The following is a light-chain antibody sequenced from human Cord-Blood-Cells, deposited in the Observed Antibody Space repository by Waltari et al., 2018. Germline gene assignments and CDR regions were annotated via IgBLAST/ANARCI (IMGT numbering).Light chain of an antibody. V-gene: IGKV3-20*01. CDR2: GAS. CDR3: QQYGSSPPWT. J-gene: IGKJ1*01. CDR1: QSVSSSY. Sequence: EIVLTQSPGTLSLSPGERATLSCRASQSVSSSYLAWYQQKPGKAPRLLSYGASSRATCIPDRFSGSGSGTDFTLTISRLEPEDFAVYYCQQYGSSPPWTFGQGTKVEIK.